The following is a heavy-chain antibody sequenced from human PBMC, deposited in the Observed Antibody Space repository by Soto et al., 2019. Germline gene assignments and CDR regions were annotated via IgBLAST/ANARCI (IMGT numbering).Heavy chain of an antibody. CDR1: GFTFSSFA. D-gene: IGHD3-3*01. CDR3: ARMEDYDFWGGPSDY. Sequence: GGSLRLSCAASGFTFSSFAMNWVRQAPGKGLEWVSSISSSSIYIFYADSVKGRFTISRDNAQNSLYLHMNSLRAEDTAVYYCARMEDYDFWGGPSDYWGQGTLVAVSS. CDR2: ISSSSIYI. J-gene: IGHJ4*02. V-gene: IGHV3-21*06.